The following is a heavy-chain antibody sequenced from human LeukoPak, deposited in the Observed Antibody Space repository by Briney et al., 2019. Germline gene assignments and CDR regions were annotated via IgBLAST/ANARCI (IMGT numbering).Heavy chain of an antibody. CDR2: ISGSGGAT. CDR1: GFTFSSYA. Sequence: PGGSLRLSCAASGFTFSSYAMSWVRQAPGKGLEWVSGISGSGGATYYADTVKGRFTISRDSSKNKVYLQMNSLRAEDTAVYYCAKYSLRVVDTYLNYWGQGTLVTVSS. J-gene: IGHJ4*02. V-gene: IGHV3-23*01. D-gene: IGHD3-22*01. CDR3: AKYSLRVVDTYLNY.